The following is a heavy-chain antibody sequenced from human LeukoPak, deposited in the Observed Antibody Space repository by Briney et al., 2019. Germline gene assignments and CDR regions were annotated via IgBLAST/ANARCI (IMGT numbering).Heavy chain of an antibody. D-gene: IGHD5-18*01. CDR2: IYTSGST. CDR3: ARRVGYSYGYYYYYYMDV. Sequence: KASETLSLTCTVSGGSISSYYWSWIRQPAGKGLEWIGRIYTSGSTNYNPSLKSRVTMSVDTSKNQFSLKLSSVTAADTAVYYCARRVGYSYGYYYYYYMDVWGKGSTVTLSS. V-gene: IGHV4-4*07. J-gene: IGHJ6*03. CDR1: GGSISSYY.